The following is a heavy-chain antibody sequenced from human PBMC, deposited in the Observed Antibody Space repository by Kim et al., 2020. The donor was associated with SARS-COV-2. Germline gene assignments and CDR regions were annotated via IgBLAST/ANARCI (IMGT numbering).Heavy chain of an antibody. CDR2: LEKGDSLR. V-gene: IGHV3-33*01. CDR3: VRDRWFGEHLYFDL. J-gene: IGHJ2*01. Sequence: GGSLRLSCRAWDFTLGSYGMNWVRQAPGKGLEWVALLEKGDSLRLYKDSVQGRFFISRDTSDDTLHLQMNNLRPEDTSVYFCVRDRWFGEHLYFDLWGSGTLVTVSS. CDR1: DFTLGSYG. D-gene: IGHD3-10*01.